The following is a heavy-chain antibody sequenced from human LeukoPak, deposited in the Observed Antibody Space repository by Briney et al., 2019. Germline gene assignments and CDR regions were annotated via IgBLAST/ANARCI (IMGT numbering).Heavy chain of an antibody. CDR3: AKDRYCSGGSCYFPYYYYMDV. V-gene: IGHV3-30*02. CDR2: IRYDGNNK. D-gene: IGHD2-15*01. Sequence: GGSLRLSCAASGFTFSSYGMHWVRQAAGKGLEWVAFIRYDGNNKYYADSVNGRFTISRDNSENTLYLQMNSLRAEDTAGYYCAKDRYCSGGSCYFPYYYYMDVWGKGTTVTVSS. CDR1: GFTFSSYG. J-gene: IGHJ6*03.